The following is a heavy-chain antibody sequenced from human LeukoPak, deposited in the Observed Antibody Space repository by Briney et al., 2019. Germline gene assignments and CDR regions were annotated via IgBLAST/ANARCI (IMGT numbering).Heavy chain of an antibody. Sequence: SETLSLTCTVSGGSISSYYWSWIRQPPGKGLEWIGYIYYSGSTNYNPSLESRVTISVDTSQNQFSLKLNSVTAADTAVYYCATNAGGFREAPFDYWGQGNLVTVSS. CDR2: IYYSGST. J-gene: IGHJ4*02. CDR3: ATNAGGFREAPFDY. CDR1: GGSISSYY. V-gene: IGHV4-59*01. D-gene: IGHD5-12*01.